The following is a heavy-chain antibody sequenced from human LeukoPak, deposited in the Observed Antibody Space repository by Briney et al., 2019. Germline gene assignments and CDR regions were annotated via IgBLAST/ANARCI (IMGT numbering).Heavy chain of an antibody. CDR1: GFTFSSYA. V-gene: IGHV3-30-3*01. CDR3: AGDILSGSYPDY. J-gene: IGHJ4*02. Sequence: GGSLRLSCAASGFTFSSYAMHWVRQAPGKGLEWVAVISYDGSNKYYADSVKGRFTISRDNSKNTLYLQMNSLRAEDTAVYYCAGDILSGSYPDYWGQGTLVTVSS. D-gene: IGHD1-26*01. CDR2: ISYDGSNK.